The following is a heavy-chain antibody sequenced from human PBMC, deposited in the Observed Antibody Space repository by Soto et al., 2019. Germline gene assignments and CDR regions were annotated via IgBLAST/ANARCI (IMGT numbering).Heavy chain of an antibody. D-gene: IGHD2-15*01. Sequence: EVQLLESGGALVQPGGSLRLSCAASGFTFSTYVMTWVRQAPGEGLEWVSTINGGGGATYHADSVKGRFTISRDNSKNTLYLQMDSLRAEETAVYYCATRYCSGSGCYFDYWGQGTLVAVSS. J-gene: IGHJ4*02. CDR2: INGGGGAT. CDR1: GFTFSTYV. CDR3: ATRYCSGSGCYFDY. V-gene: IGHV3-23*01.